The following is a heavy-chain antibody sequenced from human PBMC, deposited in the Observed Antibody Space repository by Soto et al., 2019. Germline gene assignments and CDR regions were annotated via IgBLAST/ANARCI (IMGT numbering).Heavy chain of an antibody. J-gene: IGHJ5*02. CDR3: ARVSPLERRYSWFDP. CDR2: IKQDGSEK. V-gene: IGHV3-7*03. Sequence: PGGSLRLSCATSGFPFSDYSMNWVRQAPGKGLEWVANIKQDGSEKYYVDSVKGRFTISRDNAKNSLYLQMNSLRAEDTAVYYCARVSPLERRYSWFDPWGQGTLVTVSS. CDR1: GFPFSDYS. D-gene: IGHD1-1*01.